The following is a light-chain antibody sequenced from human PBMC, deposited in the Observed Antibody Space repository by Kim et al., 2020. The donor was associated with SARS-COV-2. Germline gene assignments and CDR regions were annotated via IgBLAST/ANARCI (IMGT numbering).Light chain of an antibody. CDR1: QSVSSN. Sequence: EIVMTQSPATLSVSPGERATLSCRASQSVSSNLAWYQQKPGQAPRLLIYGASTRATGIPARFSGSGSGTEFTLTISSLQSEDFAVYYCQQYNNWSPLTFGGGIKVDIK. V-gene: IGKV3-15*01. CDR3: QQYNNWSPLT. J-gene: IGKJ4*01. CDR2: GAS.